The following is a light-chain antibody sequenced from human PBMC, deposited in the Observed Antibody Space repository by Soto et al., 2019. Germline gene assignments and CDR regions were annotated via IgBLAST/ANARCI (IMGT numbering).Light chain of an antibody. Sequence: QPVLTQPASVSGSPGQSITISCTGTSSDVGGYNYVSWYQQHPGKAPKLMIYDVSNRPSGVSNRFSGSKSGNTASLTISGLQAEDEADYYCSSYTSSSTRVFGTGTKLPS. V-gene: IGLV2-14*01. J-gene: IGLJ1*01. CDR1: SSDVGGYNY. CDR2: DVS. CDR3: SSYTSSSTRV.